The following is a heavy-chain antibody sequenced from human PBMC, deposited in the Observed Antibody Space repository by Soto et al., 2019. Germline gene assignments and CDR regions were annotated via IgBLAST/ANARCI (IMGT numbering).Heavy chain of an antibody. Sequence: VSCKSSGYTFTGYYMHWVRPAPGQGLEWMGWINPNSGGTNYAQKFQGRVTMTRDTSISTAYMELSRLRSDDTAVYYCARVQGRRDLDYWGQGTLVTVSS. J-gene: IGHJ4*02. CDR1: GYTFTGYY. V-gene: IGHV1-2*02. CDR2: INPNSGGT. CDR3: ARVQGRRDLDY.